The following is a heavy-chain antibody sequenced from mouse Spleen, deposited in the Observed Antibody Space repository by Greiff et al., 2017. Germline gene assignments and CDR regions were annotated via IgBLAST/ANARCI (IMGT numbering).Heavy chain of an antibody. CDR2: IWSGGST. V-gene: IGHV2-2*01. CDR1: GFSLTSYG. Sequence: VQLQQSGPGLVQPSQSLSITCTASGFSLTSYGVHWVRQSPGKGLEWLGVIWSGGSTDYNAAFISRLSISKDNSKSQVFFKMNSLQADDTAIYYCARRYGNFYYYAMDYWGQGTSVTVSS. J-gene: IGHJ4*01. D-gene: IGHD2-1*01. CDR3: ARRYGNFYYYAMDY.